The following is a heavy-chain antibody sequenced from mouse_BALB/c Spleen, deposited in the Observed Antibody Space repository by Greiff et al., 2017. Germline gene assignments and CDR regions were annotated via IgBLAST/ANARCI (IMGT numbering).Heavy chain of an antibody. D-gene: IGHD2-4*01. CDR3: VRHGRLRSDWYFDV. V-gene: IGHV10-1*02. CDR2: IRSKSNNYAT. CDR1: GFTFNTYA. J-gene: IGHJ1*01. Sequence: EVKLVESGGGLVQPKGSLKLSCAASGFTFNTYAMNWVRQAPGKGLEWVARIRSKSNNYATYYADSVKDRFTISRDDSQSMLYLQMNNLKTEDTAMYYCVRHGRLRSDWYFDVWGAGTTVTVSS.